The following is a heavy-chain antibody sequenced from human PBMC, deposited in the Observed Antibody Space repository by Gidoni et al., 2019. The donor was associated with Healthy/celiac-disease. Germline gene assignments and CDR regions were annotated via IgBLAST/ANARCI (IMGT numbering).Heavy chain of an antibody. CDR1: GGSISSSSYY. J-gene: IGHJ3*02. CDR2: IYYSGST. D-gene: IGHD4-17*01. V-gene: IGHV4-39*01. CDR3: ARLPNGSYGDYDSDAFDI. Sequence: QLQLQESGPGLVKPSETLSLTCTVSGGSISSSSYYWGWIRQPPGKGLEWIGSIYYSGSTYSNPSLKSRVTISVDTSKNQFSLKLSSVTAADTAVYYCARLPNGSYGDYDSDAFDIWGQGTMVTVSS.